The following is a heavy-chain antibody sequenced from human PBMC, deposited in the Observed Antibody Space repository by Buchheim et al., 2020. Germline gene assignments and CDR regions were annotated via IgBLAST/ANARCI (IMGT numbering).Heavy chain of an antibody. V-gene: IGHV4-61*02. D-gene: IGHD6-19*01. Sequence: QVQLQESGPGLVKPSQTLSLTCTVSGGSISSGSYYWSWIRQPAGKGLEWIGRIYTSGSTNYNPSLKSRVTISVDTSKNQFSLKLSSVTAADTAVYYCARDSIAVAGTSNWFDPWGQGTL. CDR2: IYTSGST. CDR3: ARDSIAVAGTSNWFDP. J-gene: IGHJ5*02. CDR1: GGSISSGSYY.